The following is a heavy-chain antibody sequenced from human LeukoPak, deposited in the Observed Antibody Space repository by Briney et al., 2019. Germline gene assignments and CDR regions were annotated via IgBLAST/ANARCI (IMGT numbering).Heavy chain of an antibody. D-gene: IGHD3-10*01. Sequence: ASVKVSCKASGYTFTSYGINWVRQAPGQGLEWMGWISVYNGNTNYAQKFQGRVTMTTGTATSTAYMELRSLRSDDTAVYYCARDYYGSGTNWFDPWGQGTLVTVSS. CDR1: GYTFTSYG. V-gene: IGHV1-18*01. CDR3: ARDYYGSGTNWFDP. CDR2: ISVYNGNT. J-gene: IGHJ5*02.